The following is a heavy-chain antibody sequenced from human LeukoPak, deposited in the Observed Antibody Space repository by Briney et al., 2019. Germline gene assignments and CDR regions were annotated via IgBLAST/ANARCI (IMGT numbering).Heavy chain of an antibody. V-gene: IGHV6-1*01. J-gene: IGHJ6*02. CDR3: ARGRNYAMDV. Sequence: SQTLSLTCAISGDSVSSNSVAWNWIRQSPSRGLEWLGRTYYRSKWFNEYAVSVESRITINPDTSKNHFSLQLNPVTPEDTAVYYCARGRNYAMDVWGQGTTVTVSS. CDR2: TYYRSKWFN. CDR1: GDSVSSNSVA.